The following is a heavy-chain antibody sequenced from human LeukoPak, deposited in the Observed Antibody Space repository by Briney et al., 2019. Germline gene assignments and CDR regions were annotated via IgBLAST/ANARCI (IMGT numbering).Heavy chain of an antibody. J-gene: IGHJ4*02. CDR1: GGSISSYY. Sequence: SETLSLTCTVSGGSISSYYWSWIRQPPGKGLEWIGYIYYSGSTNYNPSLKSRVTISVDTSKNQFSLKLSSVTAADTAVYYCARGELLWFGERPLDYWGQGTLVTVSS. CDR2: IYYSGST. V-gene: IGHV4-59*12. D-gene: IGHD3-10*01. CDR3: ARGELLWFGERPLDY.